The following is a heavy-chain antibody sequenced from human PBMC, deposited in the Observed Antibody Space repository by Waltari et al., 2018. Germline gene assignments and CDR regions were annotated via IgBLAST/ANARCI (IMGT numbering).Heavy chain of an antibody. Sequence: QVHLVQSGAEVKKPGASVKVSCKASGYTFTGYYMHWVRQAPGQGLEWMGRINPNSGATKYAQKFQGRVTMTRDTSISTAYMGLSRLRSDDTAVYYCTRGASVTILESAFDYWGQGTLVTVSS. CDR1: GYTFTGYY. CDR3: TRGASVTILESAFDY. D-gene: IGHD3-3*01. J-gene: IGHJ4*02. CDR2: INPNSGAT. V-gene: IGHV1-2*06.